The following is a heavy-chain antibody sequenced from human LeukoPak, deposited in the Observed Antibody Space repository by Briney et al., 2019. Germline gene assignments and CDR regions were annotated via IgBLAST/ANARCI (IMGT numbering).Heavy chain of an antibody. Sequence: GGSLRLSCADSGFTFSRYWMHWVRQTPGKGLVWVSCISADGSVTRYADSVKGRFTISRDNAKSTLYLQMHSLRAEDTAVYCCATAGGDGSRMGFDPWGQGTLVTVSS. D-gene: IGHD2-15*01. CDR2: ISADGSVT. CDR1: GFTFSRYW. V-gene: IGHV3-74*01. CDR3: ATAGGDGSRMGFDP. J-gene: IGHJ5*02.